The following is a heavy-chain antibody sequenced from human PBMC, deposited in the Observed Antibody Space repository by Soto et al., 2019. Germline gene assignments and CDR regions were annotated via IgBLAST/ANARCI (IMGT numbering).Heavy chain of an antibody. CDR3: ARGAEDIVVVVAAHYYYYMDV. J-gene: IGHJ6*03. CDR2: IWYDGSNK. V-gene: IGHV3-33*01. Sequence: GGSLRLSCAASGFTFSSYGMHWVRQAPGKGLECVAVIWYDGSNKYYADSVKGRFTISRDNSKNTLYLQMNSLRAEDTAVYYCARGAEDIVVVVAAHYYYYMDVWGKGTTVTVSS. CDR1: GFTFSSYG. D-gene: IGHD2-15*01.